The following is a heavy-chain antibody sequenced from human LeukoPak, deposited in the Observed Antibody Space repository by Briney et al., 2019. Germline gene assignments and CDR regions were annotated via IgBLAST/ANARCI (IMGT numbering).Heavy chain of an antibody. D-gene: IGHD2-21*01. J-gene: IGHJ4*02. CDR3: ARDSNSFPNYFDF. Sequence: GGSLRLSCAASGFSVSSNYMSWVRQAPGGGLEWVSLIYSAGDTFYSDSVKGRFTISRGSSKNTLYLQMNSLRTEDTAIYYCARDSNSFPNYFDFWGQGTLVTVSS. CDR1: GFSVSSNY. V-gene: IGHV3-53*01. CDR2: IYSAGDT.